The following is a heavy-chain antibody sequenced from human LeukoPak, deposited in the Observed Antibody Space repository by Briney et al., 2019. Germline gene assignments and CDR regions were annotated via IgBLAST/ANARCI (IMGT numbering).Heavy chain of an antibody. CDR3: ASTVTSDIVVVPAAIAWFDP. V-gene: IGHV1-69*01. CDR1: GGTFSSYA. J-gene: IGHJ5*02. Sequence: SVKVSCKASGGTFSSYAISWVRQAPGQGLEWMGGIIPIFGTATYAQKFQGRVTINADESTSTAYMELSSLRSEDTAVYYCASTVTSDIVVVPAAIAWFDPWGQGTLVTVSS. D-gene: IGHD2-2*01. CDR2: IIPIFGTA.